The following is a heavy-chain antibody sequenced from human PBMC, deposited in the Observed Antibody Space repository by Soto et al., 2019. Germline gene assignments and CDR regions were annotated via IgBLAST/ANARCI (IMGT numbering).Heavy chain of an antibody. J-gene: IGHJ6*02. D-gene: IGHD3-9*01. CDR3: ARGLDILPCYLYYYYGMDV. CDR2: ISSSSSYI. Sequence: EVQLVESGGGLVKPGGSLRLSCAASGFTFSSYSMNWVRQAPGKGLEWVSSISSSSSYIYYADSVKGRFTISRDNAKISLYLLMNSLRAEDTAVYYCARGLDILPCYLYYYYGMDVWCQGTTVTVSS. V-gene: IGHV3-21*01. CDR1: GFTFSSYS.